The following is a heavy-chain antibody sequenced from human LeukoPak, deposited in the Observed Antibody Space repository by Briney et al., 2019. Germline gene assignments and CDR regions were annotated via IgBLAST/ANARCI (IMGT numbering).Heavy chain of an antibody. V-gene: IGHV3-23*01. Sequence: GGSLRLSCVASEFTFANHAMSWVPQAPGKGLEWISAISGAGGSTFYAGSVKGRFTISRDNSKNTLYLQMNSLRAEDTAIYYCARDIVVVPATRGGWFDPWGQGTLVTVSS. CDR1: EFTFANHA. D-gene: IGHD2-2*01. J-gene: IGHJ5*02. CDR3: ARDIVVVPATRGGWFDP. CDR2: ISGAGGST.